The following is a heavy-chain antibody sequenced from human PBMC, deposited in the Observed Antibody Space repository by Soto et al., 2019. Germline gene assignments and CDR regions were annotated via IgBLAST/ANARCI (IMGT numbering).Heavy chain of an antibody. CDR1: GFTFSSYA. CDR2: ISGSGGST. D-gene: IGHD3-3*01. V-gene: IGHV3-23*01. CDR3: AKGDDFWSGYPFDY. Sequence: GGSLRLSCAASGFTFSSYAMSWVRQDPGKGLEWVSAISGSGGSTYYADSVKGRFTISRDNSKNTLYLQMNSLRAEDTAVYYCAKGDDFWSGYPFDYWGQGTLVTVSS. J-gene: IGHJ4*02.